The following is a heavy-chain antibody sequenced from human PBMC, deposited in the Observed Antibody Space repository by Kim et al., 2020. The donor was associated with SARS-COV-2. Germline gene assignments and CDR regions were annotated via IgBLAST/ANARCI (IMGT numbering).Heavy chain of an antibody. Sequence: GGSLRLSCVVSGFTFSNYSMAWVRQAPGKGLEWDSSISSGRTYIYYADSLKGRFTISRDNAKKSLYLQMNSLRAEDTAVYFCARPLSYEILTGSGMDVWGQGTTVTVSS. J-gene: IGHJ6*02. CDR3: ARPLSYEILTGSGMDV. CDR2: ISSGRTYI. D-gene: IGHD3-9*01. CDR1: GFTFSNYS. V-gene: IGHV3-21*01.